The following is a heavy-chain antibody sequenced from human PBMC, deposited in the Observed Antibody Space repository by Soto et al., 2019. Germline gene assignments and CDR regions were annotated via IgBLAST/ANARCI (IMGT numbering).Heavy chain of an antibody. V-gene: IGHV1-3*01. CDR3: ARLLWFGELSSNWFDP. CDR1: GYTFTSYA. J-gene: IGHJ5*02. Sequence: QVQLVQSGAEVKKPGASVKVSCKASGYTFTSYAMHWVRQAPGQRLEWMGWINAGNGNTKYSQKFQGRVTITRDTXAXXAYMELSSLRSEDTAVYYCARLLWFGELSSNWFDPWGQGTLVTVSS. CDR2: INAGNGNT. D-gene: IGHD3-10*01.